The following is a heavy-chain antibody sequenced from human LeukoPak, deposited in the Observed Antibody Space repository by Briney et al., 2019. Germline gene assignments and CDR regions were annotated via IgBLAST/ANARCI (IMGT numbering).Heavy chain of an antibody. J-gene: IGHJ4*02. CDR2: ISGSGGST. Sequence: GGSLRLSCAASGFTFSSYAMSWVRQAPGKGLEWVSAISGSGGSTYYADSAKGRFTISRDNSKNTLYLQMNSLYYCAKEAAAAGEFDYWGQGTLVTVSS. CDR1: GFTFSSYA. D-gene: IGHD6-13*01. CDR3: GEFDY. V-gene: IGHV3-23*01.